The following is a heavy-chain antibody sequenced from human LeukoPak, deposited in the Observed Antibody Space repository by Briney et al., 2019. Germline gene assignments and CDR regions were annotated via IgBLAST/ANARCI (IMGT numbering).Heavy chain of an antibody. CDR3: AREGIAAAVGY. Sequence: VASVKVSCKASGYTFTSYYMRWVRQAPGQGLEWMGIINPSGGSTSYAQKFQGRVTMTRDTSTSTVYMELSSLRSEDTAVYYCAREGIAAAVGYWGQGTLVTVSS. J-gene: IGHJ4*02. V-gene: IGHV1-46*01. D-gene: IGHD6-25*01. CDR1: GYTFTSYY. CDR2: INPSGGST.